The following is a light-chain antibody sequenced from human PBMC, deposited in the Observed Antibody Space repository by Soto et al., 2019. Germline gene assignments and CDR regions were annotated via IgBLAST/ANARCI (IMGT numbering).Light chain of an antibody. CDR2: FAS. CDR1: QAIGNY. J-gene: IGKJ1*01. Sequence: DIQMTQSPSSLSASVGDRVTITCRASQAIGNYLAWFQQKPGKAPKSLIYFASSLQSGVPSRFSGSGFGTDCTLTISSLQPEDFATYYCQQFHTYPRTFGPGTAVEIK. CDR3: QQFHTYPRT. V-gene: IGKV1-16*01.